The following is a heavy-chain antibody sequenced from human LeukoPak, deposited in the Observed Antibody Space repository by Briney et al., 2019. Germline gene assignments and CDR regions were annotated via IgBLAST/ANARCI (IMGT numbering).Heavy chain of an antibody. J-gene: IGHJ4*02. CDR1: GFTFSSYW. Sequence: GGSLRLTCAASGFTFSSYWMHWVRQAPGKGLVWVSRINSDGSSTSYADSVKGRFTISRDNAKNTLYLQMNSLRAEDTAVYYCARGGIGPLRFLERLVWGQGTLVTVSS. CDR2: INSDGSST. CDR3: ARGGIGPLRFLERLV. D-gene: IGHD3-3*01. V-gene: IGHV3-74*01.